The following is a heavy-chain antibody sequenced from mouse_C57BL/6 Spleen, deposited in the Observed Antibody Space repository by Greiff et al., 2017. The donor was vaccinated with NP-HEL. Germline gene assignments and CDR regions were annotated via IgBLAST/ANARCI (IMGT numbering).Heavy chain of an antibody. CDR1: GYSFTGYY. D-gene: IGHD1-1*01. Sequence: VQLKQSGPELVKPGASVKISCKASGYSFTGYYMNWVKQSPEKSLEWIGEINPSTGGTTYNQKFKAKATLTVDKSSSTAYMQLKSLTSEDSAVYYCARRDYYEGMDYWGQGTSVTVSS. V-gene: IGHV1-42*01. J-gene: IGHJ4*01. CDR2: INPSTGGT. CDR3: ARRDYYEGMDY.